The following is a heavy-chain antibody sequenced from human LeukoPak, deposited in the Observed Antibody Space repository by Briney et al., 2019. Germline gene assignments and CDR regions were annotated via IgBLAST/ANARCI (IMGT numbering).Heavy chain of an antibody. D-gene: IGHD3-22*01. V-gene: IGHV3-23*01. Sequence: PGGSLRLSCAASGFTFSSYAMSWVRQAPGKGLEWVSAISGSGGSTYYADSVKGRFTISRDNSKNTLYLQMNSLRAEDTAVYYCAKALYYDNSGFYPFDCWAQGTLVTVSS. CDR1: GFTFSSYA. CDR3: AKALYYDNSGFYPFDC. CDR2: ISGSGGST. J-gene: IGHJ4*02.